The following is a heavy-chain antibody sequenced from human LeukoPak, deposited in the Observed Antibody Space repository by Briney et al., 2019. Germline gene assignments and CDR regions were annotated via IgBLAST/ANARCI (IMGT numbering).Heavy chain of an antibody. Sequence: PGGSLRLSCAASGFTFSSYAMHWVRQAPGKGLEWVAVISYDGSNKYYADSVKGRFTISRDNSKNTLYLQMNSLRAEDTAVYYCARGLRYFDLWGRGTLVTVSS. J-gene: IGHJ2*01. CDR1: GFTFSSYA. CDR3: ARGLRYFDL. CDR2: ISYDGSNK. V-gene: IGHV3-30-3*01.